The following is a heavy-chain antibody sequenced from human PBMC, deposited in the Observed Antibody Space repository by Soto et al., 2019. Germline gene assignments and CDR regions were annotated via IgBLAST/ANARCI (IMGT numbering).Heavy chain of an antibody. Sequence: GGSLRLSCAAYGFTFRSFTMNWARLAPGKGLERVSPISSNSAYIYYTDALRGRFTVSRDKAKNLLHLQLNGLRAEGTAVQYRTREAKRGSNARGWFVPGGPGNLVTVSS. CDR1: GFTFRSFT. CDR2: ISSNSAYI. CDR3: TREAKRGSNARGWFVP. J-gene: IGHJ5*02. V-gene: IGHV3-21*01. D-gene: IGHD6-13*01.